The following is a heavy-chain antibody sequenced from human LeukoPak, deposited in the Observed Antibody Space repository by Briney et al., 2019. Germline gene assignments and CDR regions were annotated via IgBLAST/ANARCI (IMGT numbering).Heavy chain of an antibody. V-gene: IGHV3-53*01. D-gene: IGHD2-2*01. CDR2: IYSGGST. CDR1: GFTVSSNY. CDR3: ARDVIDCSSTSCSNWFGP. Sequence: GGSLRLSCAASGFTVSSNYMSWVRQAPGKGLEWVSVIYSGGSTYYADSVKGRFTISRDNSKNTLYLQMNSLRAEDTAVYYCARDVIDCSSTSCSNWFGPWGQETLVTVSS. J-gene: IGHJ5*02.